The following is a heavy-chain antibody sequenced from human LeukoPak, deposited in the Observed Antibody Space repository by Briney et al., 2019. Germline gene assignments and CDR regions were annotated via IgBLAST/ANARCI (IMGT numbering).Heavy chain of an antibody. D-gene: IGHD3-3*01. CDR3: ARDMHVSGYFDY. J-gene: IGHJ4*02. Sequence: SETLSLTCAVYGGSFSGYYRGWIRQPPGKGLEWIGSIYYSGSTYYNPSLKSRVTISVDTSKNQFSLKLSSVTAADTAVYYCARDMHVSGYFDYWGQGTLVTVSS. CDR1: GGSFSGYY. CDR2: IYYSGST. V-gene: IGHV4-34*01.